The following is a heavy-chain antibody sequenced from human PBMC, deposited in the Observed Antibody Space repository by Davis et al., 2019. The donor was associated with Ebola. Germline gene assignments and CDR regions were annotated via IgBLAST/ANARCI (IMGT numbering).Heavy chain of an antibody. CDR3: ARPRQWLVSEAFDI. V-gene: IGHV5-51*01. CDR1: GYSFTTYW. D-gene: IGHD6-19*01. J-gene: IGHJ3*02. Sequence: KVSCKGSGYSFTTYWIAWVRQMPGKGLEWMGIIYSGDSDTRYSPSFQGQVTISVDRSISTAYLQWSSLKASDTAMYYCARPRQWLVSEAFDIWGQGTMVTVSS. CDR2: IYSGDSDT.